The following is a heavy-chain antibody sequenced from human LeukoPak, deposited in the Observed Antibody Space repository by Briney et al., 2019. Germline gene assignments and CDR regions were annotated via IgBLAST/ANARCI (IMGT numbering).Heavy chain of an antibody. J-gene: IGHJ4*02. CDR1: GGSISSYY. V-gene: IGHV4-59*01. CDR3: ARGYCSGDSCYYFDY. Sequence: PSETLSLTCTVSGGSISSYYWNWIRQPPGKGLEWIGYIYYSGSTNYNPSLKSRVTISVDASKNQFSLELTSVTAADTAVYYCARGYCSGDSCYYFDYWGQGTLVTVSS. CDR2: IYYSGST. D-gene: IGHD2-15*01.